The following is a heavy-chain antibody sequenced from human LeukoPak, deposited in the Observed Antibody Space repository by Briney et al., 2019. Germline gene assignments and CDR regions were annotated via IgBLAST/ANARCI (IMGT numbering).Heavy chain of an antibody. D-gene: IGHD1-26*01. CDR2: ISGSGRST. V-gene: IGHV3-23*01. CDR1: GITFSSYA. Sequence: GASLRLSCAASGITFSSYAMSWVRQAPAKGLELVSAISGSGRSTYYTDSVKGRFTISRDNSKNTVYLQMNSLRAEDTAVYYCAPGASGSYYFGMDVWGQGTTVTVSS. CDR3: APGASGSYYFGMDV. J-gene: IGHJ6*02.